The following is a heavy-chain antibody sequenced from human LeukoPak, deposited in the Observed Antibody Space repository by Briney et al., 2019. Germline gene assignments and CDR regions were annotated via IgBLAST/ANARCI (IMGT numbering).Heavy chain of an antibody. CDR3: ARDRVLMGGLFDY. D-gene: IGHD3-16*01. J-gene: IGHJ4*02. V-gene: IGHV3-30*03. Sequence: PGGSLRLSCAASGFTFSSYGMHWVRQAPGKGLEWVAVISYDGSNKYYADSVKGRFTISRDNAKNSLYLQMNSLRAEDTAVYYCARDRVLMGGLFDYWGQGTLVTVSS. CDR2: ISYDGSNK. CDR1: GFTFSSYG.